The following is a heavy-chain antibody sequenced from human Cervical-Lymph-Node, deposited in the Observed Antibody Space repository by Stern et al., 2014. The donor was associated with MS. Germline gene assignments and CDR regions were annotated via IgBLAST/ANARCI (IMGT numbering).Heavy chain of an antibody. CDR3: ARDRGYCSGRSCYAIDWFDP. CDR1: GGTFSSYA. V-gene: IGHV1-69*01. Sequence: QLVQSGAEVKKPRSSVKVSRKASGGTFSSYAFSSVRQAPGQGLEWIGGIIPVLGTATYAQKFQGRVTITADESTSTVYMELRSLRSEDTAVYYCARDRGYCSGRSCYAIDWFDPWGQGALVTVSS. D-gene: IGHD2-15*01. J-gene: IGHJ5*02. CDR2: IIPVLGTA.